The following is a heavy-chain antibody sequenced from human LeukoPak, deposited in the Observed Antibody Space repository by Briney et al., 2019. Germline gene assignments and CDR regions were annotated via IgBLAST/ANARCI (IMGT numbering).Heavy chain of an antibody. CDR1: GFTFSSYS. V-gene: IGHV3-21*01. J-gene: IGHJ3*02. CDR2: ISSSSSYI. CDR3: ARDLTSIAAAGPDAFDI. Sequence: PGGSLRLSCAASGFTFSSYSMNWVRQAPGKGLEWVSSISSSSSYIYYVDSVKGRFTISRDNAKNSLYLQMNSLRAEDTAVYYCARDLTSIAAAGPDAFDIWGQGTMVTVSS. D-gene: IGHD6-13*01.